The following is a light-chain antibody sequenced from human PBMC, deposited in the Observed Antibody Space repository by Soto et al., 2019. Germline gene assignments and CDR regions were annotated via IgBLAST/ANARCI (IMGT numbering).Light chain of an antibody. J-gene: IGKJ1*01. CDR3: QLCSVYSSCA. V-gene: IGKV1-5*03. Sequence: DIETTQTPSTLSASVGDRVTITCRASESISRWLAWYQQKPGKVPKLLIYQASSLESGVPSRFSGSGSGTEFTLTISSLQPDDFAPYYCQLCSVYSSCAFGQRSKV. CDR1: ESISRW. CDR2: QAS.